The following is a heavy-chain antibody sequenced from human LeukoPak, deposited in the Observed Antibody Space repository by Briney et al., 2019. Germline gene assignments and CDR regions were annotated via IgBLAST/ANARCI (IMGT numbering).Heavy chain of an antibody. Sequence: GGSLRLSCAASGFTFSSYWMHWVRQAPGKGPVWVSRVKGDGSFTNYADSVYGRFSISRDNAKNTLFLHMRSLRAEDTAVYYCVRDGDDFNFDYWGQGNLVTVSS. CDR1: GFTFSSYW. D-gene: IGHD2-21*02. CDR2: VKGDGSFT. J-gene: IGHJ4*02. CDR3: VRDGDDFNFDY. V-gene: IGHV3-74*01.